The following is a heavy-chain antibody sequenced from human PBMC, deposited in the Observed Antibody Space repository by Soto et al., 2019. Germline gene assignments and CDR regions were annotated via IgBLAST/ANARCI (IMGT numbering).Heavy chain of an antibody. Sequence: GGSLRLSCAASGFTFSSYWMSWVRQAPGKGLEWVANIKQDGSEKYYVDSVKGRFTISRDNAKNSLYLQMNSLRAEDTAVYYCARDFLVVALYYYGMDVWGQGTTVTVSS. V-gene: IGHV3-7*05. J-gene: IGHJ6*02. CDR3: ARDFLVVALYYYGMDV. CDR1: GFTFSSYW. CDR2: IKQDGSEK. D-gene: IGHD2-15*01.